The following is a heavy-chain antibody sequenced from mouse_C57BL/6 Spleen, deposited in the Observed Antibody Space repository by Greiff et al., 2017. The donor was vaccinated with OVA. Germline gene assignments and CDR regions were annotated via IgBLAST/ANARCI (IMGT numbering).Heavy chain of an antibody. J-gene: IGHJ1*03. CDR1: GYAFSSYW. CDR3: AREGGGNGYFDV. CDR2: IYPGDGDT. Sequence: QVQLQQSGAELVKPGASVKISCKASGYAFSSYWMNWVKQRPGKGLEWIGQIYPGDGDTNYNGKFKGKATLTADKSSSTAYMQLSSLTSEDSAVYFGAREGGGNGYFDVWGTGTTVTVSS. V-gene: IGHV1-80*01. D-gene: IGHD2-1*01.